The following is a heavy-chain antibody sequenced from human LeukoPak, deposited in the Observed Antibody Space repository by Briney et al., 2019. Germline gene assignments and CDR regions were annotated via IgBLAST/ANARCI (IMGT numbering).Heavy chain of an antibody. CDR2: IYSGGST. CDR1: GFTVSSNY. J-gene: IGHJ6*03. D-gene: IGHD5-24*01. V-gene: IGHV3-53*01. Sequence: PGGSLRLSCAASGFTVSSNYMSWVRQAPGKGLEWVSVIYSGGSTYYADSVKGRFTISRDNSKNTLYLQMNSLRAEDTAVYYCARALRRGYKLRSGAYYYYMDVWGKGTTVTVSS. CDR3: ARALRRGYKLRSGAYYYYMDV.